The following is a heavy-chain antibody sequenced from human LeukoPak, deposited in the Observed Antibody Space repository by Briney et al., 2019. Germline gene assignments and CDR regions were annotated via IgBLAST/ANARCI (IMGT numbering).Heavy chain of an antibody. CDR1: GGSISSGDYY. J-gene: IGHJ4*02. CDR3: ARGRFGELGSFEIFDY. CDR2: IYYSGST. Sequence: SETLSLTCTVSGGSISSGDYYWSWIRQPPGKGLEWIGYIYYSGSTYYNPSLKSRVTISVDTSKNQFSLKLSSVTAADTAVYYCARGRFGELGSFEIFDYWGQGTLVTVSS. V-gene: IGHV4-30-4*01. D-gene: IGHD3-10*01.